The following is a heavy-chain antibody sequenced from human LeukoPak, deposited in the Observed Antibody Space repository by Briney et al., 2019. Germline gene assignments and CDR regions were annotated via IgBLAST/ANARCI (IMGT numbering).Heavy chain of an antibody. CDR2: INSRSSYI. CDR1: GFSFSSDW. D-gene: IGHD2-15*01. Sequence: GGSLRLSCAASGFSFSSDWMHWVRQAPGKGLEWVSSINSRSSYIYYADSVKGRFTISRDNAKNSLYLQMNSLRAEDTAVYYCARDLPYCSGGSCLFDHWGQGSLVTVSS. CDR3: ARDLPYCSGGSCLFDH. J-gene: IGHJ4*02. V-gene: IGHV3-21*01.